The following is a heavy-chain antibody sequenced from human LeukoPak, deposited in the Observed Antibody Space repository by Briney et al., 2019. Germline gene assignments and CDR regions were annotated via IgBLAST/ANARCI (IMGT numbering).Heavy chain of an antibody. J-gene: IGHJ4*02. D-gene: IGHD5-12*01. V-gene: IGHV3-48*03. CDR2: ISSSGSTI. Sequence: GGSLRLSCAASGFTFSSYEMNWVRQAPGKGLEWVSYISSSGSTIYYADSVKGRFTISRDNAKNSLYLQMNSLRAEDTAVYYCARAGHGYSGYRRVDYWGQGTLVTVSS. CDR1: GFTFSSYE. CDR3: ARAGHGYSGYRRVDY.